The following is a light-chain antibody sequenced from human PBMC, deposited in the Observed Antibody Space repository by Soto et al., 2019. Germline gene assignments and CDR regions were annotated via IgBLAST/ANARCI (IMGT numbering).Light chain of an antibody. J-gene: IGLJ1*01. CDR1: SSDVGGSDF. CDR2: DVN. CDR3: SSYTTGNSPYV. V-gene: IGLV2-14*03. Sequence: QSALTQPASVSGSPGQSIAISCTGTSSDVGGSDFVSWYQHHPGKAPKLIIHDVNNRPSGVSARFSGSKSGNTASLTISGLQAEVEADYFCSSYTTGNSPYVFGAGTKGSVL.